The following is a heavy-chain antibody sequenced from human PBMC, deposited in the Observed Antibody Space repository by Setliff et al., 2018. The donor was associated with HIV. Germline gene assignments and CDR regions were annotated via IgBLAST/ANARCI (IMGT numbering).Heavy chain of an antibody. CDR2: IYYSGST. D-gene: IGHD2-2*01. V-gene: IGHV4-31*03. J-gene: IGHJ5*02. CDR1: GGSLSSGGYY. CDR3: ARDICTSTSCPSGWFDP. Sequence: LSLTCTVSGGSLSSGGYYWSWIRQHPGKGLEWIGYIYYSGSTYYNPSLKSRVSISVDTSNNQFSLKLSSVTAADTAMYYCARDICTSTSCPSGWFDPWGQGTLVTVSS.